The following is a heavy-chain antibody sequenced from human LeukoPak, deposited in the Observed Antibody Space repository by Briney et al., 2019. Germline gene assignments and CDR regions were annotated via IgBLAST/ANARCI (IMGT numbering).Heavy chain of an antibody. D-gene: IGHD1-1*01. CDR2: IAGGGGYI. CDR1: GFTFSSYS. J-gene: IGHJ6*02. Sequence: PGGSLRLSCAPSGFTFSSYSMIWVRQTPGKGLEWVSSIAGGGGYIYYADSVKGRFTISRDNAKNSLYLQMNSLRVEDTAVYYCAREERESGGWDVWGQGTTVTVSS. V-gene: IGHV3-21*01. CDR3: AREERESGGWDV.